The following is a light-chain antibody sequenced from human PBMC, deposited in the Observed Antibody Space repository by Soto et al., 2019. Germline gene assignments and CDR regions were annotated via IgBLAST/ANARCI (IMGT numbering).Light chain of an antibody. CDR1: QSISSW. CDR3: QQYNSYSCT. Sequence: DIQMTQSPSTLSASVGDRVTITGRASQSISSWLAWYQQKPGKAPKLLIYKASSLESGVPSRFSGSGSGTEFTLTISSLQPDDFATYYCQQYNSYSCTFGQGTKVEIK. CDR2: KAS. V-gene: IGKV1-5*03. J-gene: IGKJ1*01.